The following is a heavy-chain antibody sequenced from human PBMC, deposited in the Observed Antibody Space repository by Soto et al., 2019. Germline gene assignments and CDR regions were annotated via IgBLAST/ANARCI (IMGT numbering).Heavy chain of an antibody. V-gene: IGHV4-4*02. D-gene: IGHD5-18*01. CDR2: IYHTGST. Sequence: SETLSLTCVVSGDSLISDNWWSWVRQPPGKGLEWIGDIYHTGSTNYNPSLKSRVTISQDKSKNHFSLKMSSVTAADTAVYYCARDRWDGTAMAYYLDYWGQGALVTVSS. CDR1: GDSLISDNW. J-gene: IGHJ4*02. CDR3: ARDRWDGTAMAYYLDY.